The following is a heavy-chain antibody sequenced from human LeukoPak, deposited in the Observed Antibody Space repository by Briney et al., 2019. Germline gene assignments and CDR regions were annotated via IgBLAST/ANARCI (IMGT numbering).Heavy chain of an antibody. CDR3: ARHTIAVAVWGAKGWFDH. D-gene: IGHD6-19*01. J-gene: IGHJ5*02. CDR2: IYTNVNT. CDR1: GSSISDYY. Sequence: SETLSLTCTVSGSSISDYYWSWIRQPAGKGLEWIGRIYTNVNTNYNLSLRSRLTMSVDTSNNHFSLKLSSVTAADTAVYYCARHTIAVAVWGAKGWFDHWGQGTLVTVSS. V-gene: IGHV4-4*07.